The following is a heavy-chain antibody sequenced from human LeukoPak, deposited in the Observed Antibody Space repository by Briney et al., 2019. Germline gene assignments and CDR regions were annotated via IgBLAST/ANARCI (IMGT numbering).Heavy chain of an antibody. CDR2: INPNSGGT. V-gene: IGHV1-2*02. J-gene: IGHJ5*02. CDR1: GYTFIGDY. Sequence: ASVKVSCKASGYTFIGDYMHWVRQARGQGLEWMGWINPNSGGTNYAQKFQGRVTMTRDTSISTAYMELSRLRSDDTAVYYCARDFRAAMVSDWFDPWGQGTLVTVSS. CDR3: ARDFRAAMVSDWFDP. D-gene: IGHD5-18*01.